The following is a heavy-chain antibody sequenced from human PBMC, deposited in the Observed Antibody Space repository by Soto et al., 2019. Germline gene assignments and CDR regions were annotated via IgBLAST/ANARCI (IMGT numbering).Heavy chain of an antibody. J-gene: IGHJ4*02. V-gene: IGHV3-23*01. CDR1: GFTFSSYA. Sequence: GGSLRLSCEASGFTFSSYAMSWVRQAPGKGLEWVSVISASGGTTYCADSVKGRFTISRDNSKNTLYLQMNSLRAEDTAIYYCAKGHSSSYIHFFDYWGQGTLVTVSS. CDR2: ISASGGTT. D-gene: IGHD6-6*01. CDR3: AKGHSSSYIHFFDY.